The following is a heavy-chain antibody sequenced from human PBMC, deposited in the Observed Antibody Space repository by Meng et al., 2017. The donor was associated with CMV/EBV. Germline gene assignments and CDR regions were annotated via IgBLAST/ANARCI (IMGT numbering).Heavy chain of an antibody. V-gene: IGHV3-23*03. J-gene: IGHJ4*02. Sequence: SCAASGFTFSSYAMSWVRQAPGKGLEWVSVIYSGGSSTYYADSVKGRFTISRDNSKNTLYLQMNSLRAEDTAVYYCAKVPTMTGYFDYWGQGTLVTVSS. CDR3: AKVPTMTGYFDY. CDR2: IYSGGSST. D-gene: IGHD3-22*01. CDR1: GFTFSSYA.